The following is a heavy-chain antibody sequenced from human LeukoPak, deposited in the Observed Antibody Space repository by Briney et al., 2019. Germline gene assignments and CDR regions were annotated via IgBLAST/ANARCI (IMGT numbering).Heavy chain of an antibody. CDR3: ARGAGSSWYFYFDY. CDR2: IKWDGGST. V-gene: IGHV3-20*04. CDR1: GLTFSSHG. J-gene: IGHJ4*02. Sequence: PGGSLRLSCAASGLTFSSHGMSWVRQAPGKGLEWVSGIKWDGGSTGYADSVKGRFTISRDNAKKSLYLQMNSLRVEDTAVYYCARGAGSSWYFYFDYWGQGTLVTVSS. D-gene: IGHD6-13*01.